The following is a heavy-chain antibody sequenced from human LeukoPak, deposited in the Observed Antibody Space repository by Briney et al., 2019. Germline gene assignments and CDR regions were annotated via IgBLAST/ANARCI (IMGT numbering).Heavy chain of an antibody. CDR3: ARHSVLGGYYFDY. D-gene: IGHD3-16*01. V-gene: IGHV4-39*01. J-gene: IGHJ4*02. CDR1: GGSISSSSYY. Sequence: SETLSLTCTVSGGSISSSSYYWGWIGQPPGKGLAWIGSIYYSGSTYYNPSLKSRVTISVDTSKNQFSLKLSSVTAADTAVYYCARHSVLGGYYFDYWGQGTLVTVSS. CDR2: IYYSGST.